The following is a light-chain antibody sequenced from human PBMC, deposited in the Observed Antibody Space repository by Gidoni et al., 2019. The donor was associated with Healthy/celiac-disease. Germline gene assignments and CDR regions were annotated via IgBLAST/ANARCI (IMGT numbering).Light chain of an antibody. V-gene: IGKV4-1*01. CDR1: QSVLYSYNNKNY. J-gene: IGKJ4*01. CDR3: QQYYSTPPT. Sequence: DIVLTQSPDSLAVSLGERATSNCKSSQSVLYSYNNKNYLACYQQKPGQPPKLLIYWASTRESGVPDRVSGSGSGTDFTLTISSLQAEDVAVYYCQQYYSTPPTFGGGTKVEIK. CDR2: WAS.